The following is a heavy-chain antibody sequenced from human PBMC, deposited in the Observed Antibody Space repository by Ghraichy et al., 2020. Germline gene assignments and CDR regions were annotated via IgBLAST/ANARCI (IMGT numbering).Heavy chain of an antibody. CDR3: ARSATDYSGYYFDY. CDR1: GFIFNTYA. J-gene: IGHJ4*02. Sequence: GGSLRLSCATSGFIFNTYAMSWVRQAPGKGLQWVSSITKSGDSTFYADSVKGRFTMSRVESQNTLFLQMNGLRAEDPAIYYCARSATDYSGYYFDYWGQGSLVAVSS. CDR2: ITKSGDST. V-gene: IGHV3-23*01. D-gene: IGHD2-15*01.